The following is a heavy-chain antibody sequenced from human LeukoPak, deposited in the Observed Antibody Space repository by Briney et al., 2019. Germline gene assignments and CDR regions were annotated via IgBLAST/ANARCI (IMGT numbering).Heavy chain of an antibody. CDR1: GFTFSSYE. D-gene: IGHD3-10*01. CDR3: ARDYGSGSYPRIYFEY. CDR2: ISYDGTNK. V-gene: IGHV3-30*04. J-gene: IGHJ4*02. Sequence: GGSLRLSCAASGFTFSSYEMNWVRQAPDQGLEWVALISYDGTNKYYADSVKGRFTISRDNSKNTLYLQMNSLRGEDTAVYYGARDYGSGSYPRIYFEYWGQGTLVTVSS.